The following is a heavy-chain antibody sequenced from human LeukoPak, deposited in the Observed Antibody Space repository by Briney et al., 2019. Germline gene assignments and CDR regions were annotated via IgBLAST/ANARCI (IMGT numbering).Heavy chain of an antibody. CDR3: ARGYGSGSYYIALDCYYYGMDV. V-gene: IGHV3-21*01. Sequence: GGSLRLSCAASGFTFSSYSMNWVRQAPGKGLEWVSSISSSSSYIYYADSVKGRFTISRDNAKNSLYLQMNSLRAEDTAVYYCARGYGSGSYYIALDCYYYGMDVWGKGTTVTVSS. CDR1: GFTFSSYS. CDR2: ISSSSSYI. J-gene: IGHJ6*04. D-gene: IGHD3-10*01.